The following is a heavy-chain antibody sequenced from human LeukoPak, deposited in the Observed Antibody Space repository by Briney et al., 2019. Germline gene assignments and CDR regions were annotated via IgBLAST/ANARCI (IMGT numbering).Heavy chain of an antibody. CDR3: ARDWKGIDY. V-gene: IGHV3-48*03. D-gene: IGHD1-1*01. Sequence: GGTLRLSCAASGFTFSSYEMNWVRQAPGKGLEWVSYISSSGSTIYYADSVKGRFTISRDNAKNSLYLQMNSLRAEDTAVYYCARDWKGIDYWGQGTLVTVSS. CDR1: GFTFSSYE. CDR2: ISSSGSTI. J-gene: IGHJ4*02.